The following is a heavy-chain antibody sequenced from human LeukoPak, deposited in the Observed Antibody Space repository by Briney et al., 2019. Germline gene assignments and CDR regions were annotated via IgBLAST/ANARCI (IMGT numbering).Heavy chain of an antibody. J-gene: IGHJ4*02. V-gene: IGHV5-51*01. CDR3: ATPTLGTIGEYLFDY. D-gene: IGHD1-7*01. Sequence: GESLKISCKGSGYRFTTYWIGWVRQLPGKGLEWMGIIYPGDSDARYSPSFQGRVTISADKSISTAYLQWTTLKASDTAVHYCATPTLGTIGEYLFDYWGQGTLVTVSS. CDR2: IYPGDSDA. CDR1: GYRFTTYW.